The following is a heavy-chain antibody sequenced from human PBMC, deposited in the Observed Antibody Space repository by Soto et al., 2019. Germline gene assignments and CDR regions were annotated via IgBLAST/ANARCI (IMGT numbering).Heavy chain of an antibody. CDR2: IIPIFGTA. CDR1: GGTFSSYA. V-gene: IGHV1-69*01. CDR3: ARNVWHDCSKPSSYYYGMDV. D-gene: IGHD4-4*01. Sequence: QVQLVQSGAEVKKPGSSVKVSCKASGGTFSSYAISWVRQAPGHGLEWMGGIIPIFGTANYEQKFQGRVTITADESTITAYMELSSLRSEDTAVYYCARNVWHDCSKPSSYYYGMDVWGQGTKVTVSS. J-gene: IGHJ6*02.